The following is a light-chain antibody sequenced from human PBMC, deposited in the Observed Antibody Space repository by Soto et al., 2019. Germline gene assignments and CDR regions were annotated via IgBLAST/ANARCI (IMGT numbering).Light chain of an antibody. V-gene: IGKV3-15*01. CDR2: GAS. CDR3: QQYFNWPPLT. J-gene: IGKJ4*01. CDR1: QSVNSN. Sequence: EIVMTQSPATLSVSPGERATLSCRASQSVNSNLAWYQQIPGQAPRLLIYGASTRATGIPARFSGSGSGTEFTLTISSLQSADFAVYYCQQYFNWPPLTFGGGTKVEIK.